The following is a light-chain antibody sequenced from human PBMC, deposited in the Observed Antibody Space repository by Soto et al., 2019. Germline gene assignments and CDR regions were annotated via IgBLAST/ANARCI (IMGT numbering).Light chain of an antibody. Sequence: EIVLTQSPGTLSLSPGDRATLSCRASQSLSVSYIAWYQQKPGQAPRLLIYSTSTRATGVPDRFSGRGSGTHFTLAISRLEPEDFAVYYCHQFGDSPQTFGQGTTVEV. CDR1: QSLSVSY. J-gene: IGKJ1*01. CDR3: HQFGDSPQT. V-gene: IGKV3-20*01. CDR2: STS.